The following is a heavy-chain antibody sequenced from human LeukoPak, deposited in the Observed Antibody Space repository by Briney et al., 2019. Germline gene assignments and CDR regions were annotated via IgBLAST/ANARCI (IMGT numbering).Heavy chain of an antibody. D-gene: IGHD2/OR15-2a*01. Sequence: GSLRLSCAASGFTFSSYSMNWVRQAPGKGLEWVSSISSSSYIYYADSVKGRFTISRDNAKNSLYLQMNSLRAEDTAVYYCARDTSAYYYYYGMDVWGQGTTVTVSS. CDR3: ARDTSAYYYYYGMDV. V-gene: IGHV3-21*01. CDR2: ISSSSYI. CDR1: GFTFSSYS. J-gene: IGHJ6*02.